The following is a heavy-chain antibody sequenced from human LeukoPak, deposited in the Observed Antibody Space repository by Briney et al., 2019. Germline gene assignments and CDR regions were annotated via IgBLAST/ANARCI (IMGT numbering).Heavy chain of an antibody. CDR1: GTSITYGGYT. Sequence: SETLSLTCAVSGTSITYGGYTWSWIRQPPGKGLEWIGYIYYSGTTFYNPSLKSRVTMSLESAKNQLSLKLSSVTAADTAVYFCARGPYSYDSSGAFDIWGQGTMVTVSS. J-gene: IGHJ3*02. CDR2: IYYSGTT. CDR3: ARGPYSYDSSGAFDI. D-gene: IGHD3-22*01. V-gene: IGHV4-30-4*07.